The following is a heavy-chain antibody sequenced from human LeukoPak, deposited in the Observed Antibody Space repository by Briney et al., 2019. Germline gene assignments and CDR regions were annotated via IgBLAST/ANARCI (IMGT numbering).Heavy chain of an antibody. J-gene: IGHJ6*03. CDR3: ASLARVDYYYYYMDV. CDR1: GFTFSSYW. Sequence: GGSLRLSCAASGFTFSSYWMSWVRQAPGKGLEWVANIKQDGSEKYYVDSVKGRFTISRDNAKNSLYLQMNSLRAEDTAVYYCASLARVDYYYYYMDVWGKGTTVTVSS. D-gene: IGHD2-15*01. V-gene: IGHV3-7*01. CDR2: IKQDGSEK.